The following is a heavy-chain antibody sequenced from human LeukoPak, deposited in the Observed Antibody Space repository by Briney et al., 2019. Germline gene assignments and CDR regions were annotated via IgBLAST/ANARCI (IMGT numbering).Heavy chain of an antibody. Sequence: PSETLSLTCTVSGYSISSGYYWGWIRPPPGKGLEWIGSIYHSGSTYYNPSLKSRVTISVDTSKNQFSLKLSSVTAADTAVYYCARVTSGIGITTSFDYWGQGTLVTVSS. V-gene: IGHV4-38-2*02. J-gene: IGHJ4*02. CDR2: IYHSGST. D-gene: IGHD3-22*01. CDR3: ARVTSGIGITTSFDY. CDR1: GYSISSGYY.